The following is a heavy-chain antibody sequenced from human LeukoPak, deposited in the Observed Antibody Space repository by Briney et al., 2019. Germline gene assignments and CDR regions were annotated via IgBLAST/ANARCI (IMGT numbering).Heavy chain of an antibody. D-gene: IGHD1-1*01. CDR2: IKQDGSEK. CDR3: ARVEGAPRDYYGMDV. J-gene: IGHJ6*02. V-gene: IGHV3-7*01. Sequence: PGGSLRLSCAASGFTFSSYWMSWVRQAPGKGLEWVANIKQDGSEKYYVDSVKGRFTISRDNAKNSLYLQMNSLRAEDTAVYYCARVEGAPRDYYGMDVWGQGTTVTVSS. CDR1: GFTFSSYW.